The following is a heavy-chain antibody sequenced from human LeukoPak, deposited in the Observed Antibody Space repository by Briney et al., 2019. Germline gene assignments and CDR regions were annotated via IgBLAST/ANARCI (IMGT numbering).Heavy chain of an antibody. D-gene: IGHD4-17*01. J-gene: IGHJ4*02. V-gene: IGHV3-21*01. CDR2: ISSSSSYI. CDR1: GFTFSSYS. CDR3: ARGDYGDYLWYFDY. Sequence: GGSLRLSCAASGFTFSSYSMNWVRRAPGKGLEWVSSISSSSSYIYYADSVKGRFTISRDNAKNSLYLQMNSLRAEDTAVYYCARGDYGDYLWYFDYWGQGTLVTVSS.